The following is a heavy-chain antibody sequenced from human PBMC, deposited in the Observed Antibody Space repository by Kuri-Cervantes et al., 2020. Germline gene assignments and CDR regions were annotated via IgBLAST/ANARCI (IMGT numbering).Heavy chain of an antibody. CDR1: GFTFSSYS. CDR3: AREWLRFGGLDY. CDR2: ISSSSSYI. Sequence: GGSLRLSCAASGFTFSSYSMNWVRQAPGKGLEWVSSISSSSSYIYYADSVKGRFTISRDNSKNTLYLQMNSLRAEDTAVYYCAREWLRFGGLDYWGQGTLVTVSS. D-gene: IGHD5-12*01. V-gene: IGHV3-21*01. J-gene: IGHJ4*02.